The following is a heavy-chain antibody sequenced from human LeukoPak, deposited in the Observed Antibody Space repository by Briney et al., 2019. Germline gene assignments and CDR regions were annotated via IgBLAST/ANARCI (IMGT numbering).Heavy chain of an antibody. V-gene: IGHV4-34*01. CDR3: ARDGKDWGSGYYYFDY. J-gene: IGHJ4*02. CDR2: INHSGST. CDR1: GGSFSGYY. Sequence: PSETLSLTCAVYGGSFSGYYWSWIRQPPGKGLEWIGEINHSGSTNYNPSLKSRVTISVDTSKNQFSLKLSSVTAADTAVYYCARDGKDWGSGYYYFDYWGQGTLVTVSS. D-gene: IGHD7-27*01.